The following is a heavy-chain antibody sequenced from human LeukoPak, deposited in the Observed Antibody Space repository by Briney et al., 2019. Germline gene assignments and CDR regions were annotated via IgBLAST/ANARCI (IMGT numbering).Heavy chain of an antibody. CDR1: GFTFSSYG. CDR3: AKRQEWFGELSPDY. J-gene: IGHJ4*02. Sequence: GGSLRLSCAASGFTFSSYGMHWVRQAPGKGLEWVAVISYDGSNKYYADSVKGRFTISRDNSKNTLYLQMNSLRAEDTAVYYCAKRQEWFGELSPDYRGQGTLVTVSS. V-gene: IGHV3-30*18. CDR2: ISYDGSNK. D-gene: IGHD3-10*01.